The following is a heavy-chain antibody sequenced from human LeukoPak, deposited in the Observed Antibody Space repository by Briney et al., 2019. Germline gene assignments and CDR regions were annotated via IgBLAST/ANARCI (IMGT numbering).Heavy chain of an antibody. CDR3: ARGQKNYYGSGSFPHAVYYYYYYMDV. CDR1: GDSISSYY. D-gene: IGHD3-10*01. Sequence: SETLSLTCTVSGDSISSYYWSWIRQPPGKGLEWIGYIYHSGSTNYNPSLKSRVTISVDTSKNQFSLKLSSVTAADTAVYYCARGQKNYYGSGSFPHAVYYYYYYMDVWGKGTTVTVSS. CDR2: IYHSGST. V-gene: IGHV4-59*01. J-gene: IGHJ6*03.